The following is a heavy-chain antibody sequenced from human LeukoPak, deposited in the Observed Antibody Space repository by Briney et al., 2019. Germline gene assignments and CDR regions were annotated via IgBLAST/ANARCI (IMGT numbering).Heavy chain of an antibody. CDR2: ISSSSSTI. CDR1: GFTFSSYS. D-gene: IGHD3-22*01. V-gene: IGHV3-48*02. CDR3: ARDYRKTYYYDSSGSGYFDL. J-gene: IGHJ2*01. Sequence: PGGSLRLSCAASGFTFSSYSMNWVRQAPGKGLEWVSYISSSSSTIYYADSVKGRFTISRDNAKSSLYLQMNSLRDEDTAVYYCARDYRKTYYYDSSGSGYFDLWGRGTLVTVSS.